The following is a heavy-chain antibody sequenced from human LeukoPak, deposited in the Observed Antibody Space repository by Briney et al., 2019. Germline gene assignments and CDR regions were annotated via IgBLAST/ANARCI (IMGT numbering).Heavy chain of an antibody. V-gene: IGHV1-69*06. D-gene: IGHD2-2*01. CDR2: VIPFFGTA. Sequence: SVKVSCKASGGTFSSCAISWVRQAPGQGLEGMGAVIPFFGTANYAPESQGSVTIIADKSTSTSYMELSSLRSEDTAVYYCAVHDCSSTSSEGNFDLLFLSDYWGQGTLVTVSS. CDR1: GGTFSSCA. J-gene: IGHJ4*02. CDR3: AVHDCSSTSSEGNFDLLFLSDY.